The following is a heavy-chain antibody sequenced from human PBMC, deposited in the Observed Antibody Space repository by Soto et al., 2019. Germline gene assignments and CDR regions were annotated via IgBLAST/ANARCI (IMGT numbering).Heavy chain of an antibody. D-gene: IGHD4-17*01. J-gene: IGHJ6*02. V-gene: IGHV4-39*01. Sequence: SETLSHTCTVSGGSISSSSYYWGWIRQPPGKGLEWIGSIYYSGSTYYNPSLKSRVTISVDTSKNQFSLKLSSVTAADTAVYYCAMGDYGPMDVWGQGTTVTVSS. CDR2: IYYSGST. CDR1: GGSISSSSYY. CDR3: AMGDYGPMDV.